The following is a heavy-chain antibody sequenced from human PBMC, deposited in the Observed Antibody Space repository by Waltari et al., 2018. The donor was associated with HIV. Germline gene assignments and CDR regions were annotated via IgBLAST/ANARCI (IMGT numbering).Heavy chain of an antibody. J-gene: IGHJ4*02. CDR2: IKSKSDGGTT. V-gene: IGHV3-15*01. Sequence: EVQLVESGGGLVKPGGPLRFSWAASGFSFSNAGMSWVRQAPGKGLEWVGRIKSKSDGGTTYAAPVKGRFIISRNDSKNMLYLQMKSLKTEDTAVYYCRTSSDYGDPPVDYWGQGTLVTVSS. CDR3: RTSSDYGDPPVDY. D-gene: IGHD4-17*01. CDR1: GFSFSNAG.